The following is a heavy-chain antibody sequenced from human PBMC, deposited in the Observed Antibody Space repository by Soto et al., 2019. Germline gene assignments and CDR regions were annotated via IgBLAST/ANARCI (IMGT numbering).Heavy chain of an antibody. CDR1: GFTFSSYW. CDR3: ASHPYGDYVHPFDI. D-gene: IGHD4-17*01. CDR2: IKQDGSEK. Sequence: GGSLRLSCAASGFTFSSYWMSWVRQAPGKGLEWVANIKQDGSEKYYVDSVKGRFTISRDNAKNSLYLQMNSLRAEDTAVYYCASHPYGDYVHPFDIWGQGTMVTVSS. V-gene: IGHV3-7*01. J-gene: IGHJ3*02.